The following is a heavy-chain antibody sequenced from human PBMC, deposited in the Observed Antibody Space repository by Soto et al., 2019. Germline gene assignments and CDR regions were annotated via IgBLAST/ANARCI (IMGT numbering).Heavy chain of an antibody. D-gene: IGHD2-21*02. CDR2: IYYSGST. Sequence: QVQLQESGPGLVKPSQTLSLTCTVSGGSISSGGYYWSWIRQHPGKGLEWIGYIYYSGSTYYNPSLKSRVTISVDTSKNQFSLKLSSVTAADTAVYYCARGGGDCYLCHGRGMDVWGQGTTVTVSS. J-gene: IGHJ6*02. CDR1: GGSISSGGYY. V-gene: IGHV4-31*03. CDR3: ARGGGDCYLCHGRGMDV.